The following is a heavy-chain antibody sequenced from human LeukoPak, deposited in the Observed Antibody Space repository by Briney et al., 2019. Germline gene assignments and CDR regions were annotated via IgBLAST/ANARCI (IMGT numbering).Heavy chain of an antibody. J-gene: IGHJ4*02. Sequence: SETLSLTCTVSGGSISSYYWSWIRQPPGKGLEWIGYIYYSGSTNYNPSLKSRVTISVDTSKNQFSLKLSSVTAADTAVYYCAGEGEVWQFDYWGQGTLVTVSS. CDR1: GGSISSYY. CDR2: IYYSGST. D-gene: IGHD6-6*01. CDR3: AGEGEVWQFDY. V-gene: IGHV4-59*01.